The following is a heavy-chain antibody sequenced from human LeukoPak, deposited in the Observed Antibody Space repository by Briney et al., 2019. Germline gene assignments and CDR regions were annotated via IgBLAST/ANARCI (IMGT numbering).Heavy chain of an antibody. CDR3: AKGLLWFGGDAFDI. CDR2: ISGSGSST. CDR1: GFTFSSYA. Sequence: PGGSLRLSCAASGFTFSSYAVSWVRQAPGKGLEWVSGISGSGSSTYYADSVKGRFTISRDNSKNTLYLQMNSLRAEDTAVYYCAKGLLWFGGDAFDIWGQGTMVTVSS. J-gene: IGHJ3*02. V-gene: IGHV3-23*01. D-gene: IGHD3-10*01.